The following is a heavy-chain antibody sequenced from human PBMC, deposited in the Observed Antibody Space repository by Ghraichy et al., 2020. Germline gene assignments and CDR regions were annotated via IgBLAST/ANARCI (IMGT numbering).Heavy chain of an antibody. CDR3: ARHATGGHFEY. V-gene: IGHV4-4*09. CDR1: GGSISGYY. Sequence: SETLSLTCPVSGGSISGYYWSWIRQPPGKGLEWIGYIYSSGSTNYNPSLTSRVTISVDTSKNQFSLKLHSVTAADTAFYYCARHATGGHFEYWGQGTLVTVSS. J-gene: IGHJ4*02. D-gene: IGHD7-27*01. CDR2: IYSSGST.